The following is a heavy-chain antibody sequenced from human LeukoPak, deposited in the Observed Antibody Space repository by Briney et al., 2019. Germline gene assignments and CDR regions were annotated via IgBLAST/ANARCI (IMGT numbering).Heavy chain of an antibody. J-gene: IGHJ5*02. CDR3: ARSPTPGIAAAGSDFPWFDP. CDR2: MNPNSGNK. D-gene: IGHD6-13*01. V-gene: IGHV1-8*01. CDR1: GYTFTSYD. Sequence: ASVTVSFTASGYTFTSYDINWVRQAPGQGLEWMGWMNPNSGNKGYAQKFQGRVTMTRNTCISTAYMELSSLRSEDTAVYYCARSPTPGIAAAGSDFPWFDPWGQGTLVTVSS.